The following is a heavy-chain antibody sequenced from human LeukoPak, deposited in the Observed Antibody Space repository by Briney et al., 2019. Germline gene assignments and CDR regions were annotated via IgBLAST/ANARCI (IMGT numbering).Heavy chain of an antibody. V-gene: IGHV4-61*01. CDR1: RVSTNTCCYY. J-gene: IGHJ4*02. Sequence: SETLSLTCDLSRVSTNTCCYYSTWIRQPPGKGLEWIAYKYYSGSARYNSSLRSRLTISLDSSENQFSLRLTSVTAADTAVYYCARGRSYGFDFDSWGPGTLVIVSS. CDR3: ARGRSYGFDFDS. CDR2: KYYSGSA. D-gene: IGHD5-18*01.